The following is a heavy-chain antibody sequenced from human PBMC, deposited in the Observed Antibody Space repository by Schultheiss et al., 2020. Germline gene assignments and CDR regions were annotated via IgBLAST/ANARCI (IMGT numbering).Heavy chain of an antibody. CDR2: ISYDGSKK. CDR1: GFTFSSYA. V-gene: IGHV3-30*01. J-gene: IGHJ6*03. CDR3: ARDWSGAFGYYYRDV. Sequence: GGSLRLSCAASGFTFSSYAMHWARQAPGKGLEWVAVISYDGSKKYYADSVKGRFTISRDNSKNTRYLQMNSLRAEDTAVYYCARDWSGAFGYYYRDVWGRGATVTVAS. D-gene: IGHD3-3*01.